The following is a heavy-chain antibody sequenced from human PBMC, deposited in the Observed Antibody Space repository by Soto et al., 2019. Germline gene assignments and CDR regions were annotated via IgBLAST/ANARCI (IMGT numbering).Heavy chain of an antibody. CDR3: ARGRYGDY. V-gene: IGHV1-18*01. CDR1: GYTFTSYG. J-gene: IGHJ4*02. CDR2: LSAHNGNT. Sequence: QVHLVQSGAEVKKPGASVKVSCKASGYTFTSYGITWVRQAPGQGLEWMGWLSAHNGNTDYAQKVQGKVIVTRDPSTSIACLELRSVRSDDTAVCYVARGRYGDYWSKGALVNVSS. D-gene: IGHD1-1*01.